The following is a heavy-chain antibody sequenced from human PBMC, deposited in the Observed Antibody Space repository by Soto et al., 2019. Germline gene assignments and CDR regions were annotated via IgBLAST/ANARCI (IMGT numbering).Heavy chain of an antibody. D-gene: IGHD3-16*01. CDR3: AREGEMVGYFDY. CDR1: GFTFSSYT. CDR2: ISTSSGSI. V-gene: IGHV3-48*02. Sequence: GGSLRLSCAAFGFTFSSYTMNWVRQAPGKGLEWVSYISTSSGSIYYADSVKGRFTISRDNAKNSLFLQMNSLRDEDTAVYYCAREGEMVGYFDYWGRGTLVTVSS. J-gene: IGHJ4*02.